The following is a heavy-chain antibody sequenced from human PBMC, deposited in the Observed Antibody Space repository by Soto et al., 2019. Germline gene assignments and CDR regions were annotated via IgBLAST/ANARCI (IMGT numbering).Heavy chain of an antibody. CDR2: IKSKTDGGTT. J-gene: IGHJ6*02. CDR3: SMVRGVINREYYYYYGMDV. D-gene: IGHD3-10*01. Sequence: GGSLRRCCGASGVNCSNGGVNWIRERPGKGLEWVCRIKSKTDGGTTDSAAPVKGRFTISRDDSKNTLYLQMNSLKTEDTAVYYCSMVRGVINREYYYYYGMDVWGQGTTVTVSS. V-gene: IGHV3-15*07. CDR1: GVNCSNGG.